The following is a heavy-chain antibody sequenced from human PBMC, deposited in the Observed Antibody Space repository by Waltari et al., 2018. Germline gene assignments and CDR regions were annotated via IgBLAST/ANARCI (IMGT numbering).Heavy chain of an antibody. Sequence: QVQLVQSGTEVKKPGASVKVSCQASGSSFTDYHLHWLRQTPGQGLGWLGWINPKNGDTGYAQNFLGRVTMTRDTSINTVYMDLSGLRSDDTAVFYCARDPGPIVGAPDYWGQGTLVTVSS. J-gene: IGHJ4*02. D-gene: IGHD1-26*01. CDR1: GSSFTDYH. CDR2: INPKNGDT. CDR3: ARDPGPIVGAPDY. V-gene: IGHV1-2*02.